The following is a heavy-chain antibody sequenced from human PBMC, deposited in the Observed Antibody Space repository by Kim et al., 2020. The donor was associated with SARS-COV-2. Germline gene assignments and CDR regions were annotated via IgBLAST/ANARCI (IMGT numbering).Heavy chain of an antibody. D-gene: IGHD3-16*02. CDR1: GYTFTSYG. CDR2: ISAYNGNT. CDR3: ARDEHNTEYDYVWGSYRYTSYYFDY. J-gene: IGHJ4*02. Sequence: ASVKVSCKASGYTFTSYGISWVRQAPGQGLEWMGWISAYNGNTNYAQKLQGRVTMTTDTSTSTAYMELRSLRSDVTAVYYCARDEHNTEYDYVWGSYRYTSYYFDYWGQGTLVTVSS. V-gene: IGHV1-18*01.